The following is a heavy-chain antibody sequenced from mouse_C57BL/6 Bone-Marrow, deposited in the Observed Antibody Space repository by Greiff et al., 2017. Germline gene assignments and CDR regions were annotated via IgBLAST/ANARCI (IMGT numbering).Heavy chain of an antibody. J-gene: IGHJ1*03. CDR3: TRSSSYYYGSLYWYFDV. D-gene: IGHD1-1*01. CDR1: GYTFTSYW. CDR2: IYPGNSDT. V-gene: IGHV1-5*01. Sequence: EVQLQQSGTVLARPGASVKMSCKTSGYTFTSYWMHWVKQRPGQGLEWIGAIYPGNSDTSYNQKFKGKAKLTAVTSASTSYMELSSLTNEDSAVYYCTRSSSYYYGSLYWYFDVWGTGTTVTVSS.